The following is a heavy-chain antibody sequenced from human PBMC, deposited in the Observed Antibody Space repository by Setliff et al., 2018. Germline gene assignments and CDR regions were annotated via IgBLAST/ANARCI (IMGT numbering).Heavy chain of an antibody. V-gene: IGHV1-24*01. CDR3: ATSVSWIQLVLYPQGHPEPFDY. Sequence: ASVKVPRQVSGYTLTELSMHWVRQAPGKGLEWMGGFDPEDGETIYAQKFQGRVTMTEDTSTDTAYMELSSLRSEDTAVYYCATSVSWIQLVLYPQGHPEPFDYWGQGTLVTVSS. CDR2: FDPEDGET. J-gene: IGHJ4*02. D-gene: IGHD5-18*01. CDR1: GYTLTELS.